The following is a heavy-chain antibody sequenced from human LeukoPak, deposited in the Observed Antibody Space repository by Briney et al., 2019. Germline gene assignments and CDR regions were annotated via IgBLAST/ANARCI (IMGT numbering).Heavy chain of an antibody. Sequence: ASVKVSCKASGYTFTSYDINWVRQATGQGLEWMGWMNPNSGNTGYAQKFQGRVTMTRNTSISTAYMELSSLRSEDTAVYYCARAPPARRYCSSTSCYPNRFGPWGQGTLVTVSS. V-gene: IGHV1-8*01. CDR2: MNPNSGNT. D-gene: IGHD2-2*01. CDR3: ARAPPARRYCSSTSCYPNRFGP. CDR1: GYTFTSYD. J-gene: IGHJ5*02.